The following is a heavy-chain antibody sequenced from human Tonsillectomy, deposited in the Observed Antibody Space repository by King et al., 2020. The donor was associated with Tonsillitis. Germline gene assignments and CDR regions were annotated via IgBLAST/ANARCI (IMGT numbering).Heavy chain of an antibody. J-gene: IGHJ5*02. CDR1: GYTFTTYG. V-gene: IGHV1-18*04. CDR3: ARVPLNRIVRGVIANWFDP. CDR2: ISGYNGNT. D-gene: IGHD3-10*01. Sequence: QLVQSGAEVKKPGASVNVSCTASGYTFTTYGISWVRQAPGQGLEWMGWISGYNGNTNYAQKLQGRVTMTTDTTTSTAYIELRSLRSDDTAVYYCARVPLNRIVRGVIANWFDPWGQGTLVTVSS.